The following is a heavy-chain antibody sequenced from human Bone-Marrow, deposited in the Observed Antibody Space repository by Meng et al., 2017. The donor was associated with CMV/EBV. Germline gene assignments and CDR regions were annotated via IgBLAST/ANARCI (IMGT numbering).Heavy chain of an antibody. CDR2: ISSSSSYI. J-gene: IGHJ6*02. CDR3: AREGGSLDV. Sequence: GESLKISCAASGFTFSSYSMNWVRQAPEKGLEWVSSISSSSSYIYYADSVKGRFTISRDNAKNSLYLQMNSLRAEDTAVYYCAREGGSLDVWGQGTTVTVSS. CDR1: GFTFSSYS. D-gene: IGHD1-26*01. V-gene: IGHV3-21*01.